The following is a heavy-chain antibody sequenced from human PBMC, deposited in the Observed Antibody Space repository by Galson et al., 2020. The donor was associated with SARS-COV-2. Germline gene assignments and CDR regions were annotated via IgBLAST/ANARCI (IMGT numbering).Heavy chain of an antibody. J-gene: IGHJ6*02. CDR3: VRETAVADGYYYYGMDV. D-gene: IGHD6-19*01. CDR2: INPNSGGT. V-gene: IGHV1-2*02. Sequence: ASVKVSCKASGYTFTGYYMHWVRQAPGQGLEWMGWINPNSGGTNYAQKFQGRVTMTRDTSISTAYMELSRLRSDDTAVYYCVRETAVADGYYYYGMDVWGQGTTVTVSS. CDR1: GYTFTGYY.